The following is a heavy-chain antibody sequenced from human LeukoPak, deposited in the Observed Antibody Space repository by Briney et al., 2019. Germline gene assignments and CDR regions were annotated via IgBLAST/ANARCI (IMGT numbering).Heavy chain of an antibody. Sequence: GGSLRLSCAASGFXFSSYWIHWVRQAPGKGLVWVSRINSDGSSTSYADSVKGRYTISRDNAKNTLYLQMNSLRAEDTAVYYCARAGFYYDSSGSDAFDIWGQGTMVTVSS. V-gene: IGHV3-74*01. CDR1: GFXFSSYW. D-gene: IGHD3-22*01. CDR2: INSDGSST. J-gene: IGHJ3*02. CDR3: ARAGFYYDSSGSDAFDI.